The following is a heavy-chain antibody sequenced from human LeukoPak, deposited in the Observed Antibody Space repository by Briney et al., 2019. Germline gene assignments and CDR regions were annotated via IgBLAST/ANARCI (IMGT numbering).Heavy chain of an antibody. CDR2: INPSGGST. D-gene: IGHD3-22*01. CDR3: ARAPGYCSGGSCSNYYDSSGYYPYYFDY. J-gene: IGHJ4*02. V-gene: IGHV1-46*01. Sequence: GASVKVSCKASGYTFTSYYMHWVRQAPGQGLGWMGIINPSGGSTSYAQKFQGRVTMTRDTSTSTVYMELSSLRSEDTAVYYCARAPGYCSGGSCSNYYDSSGYYPYYFDYWGQGTLVTVSS. CDR1: GYTFTSYY.